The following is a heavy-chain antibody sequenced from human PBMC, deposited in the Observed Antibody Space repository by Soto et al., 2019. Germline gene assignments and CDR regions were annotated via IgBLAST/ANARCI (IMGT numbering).Heavy chain of an antibody. D-gene: IGHD4-4*01. CDR1: GGSISSSSYY. J-gene: IGHJ4*02. CDR2: IYYSGST. Sequence: TLSLTCTVSGGSISSSSYYWGWIRQPPGKGLEWIGSIYYSGSTYYNPSLKSRVTISVDTSKNQFSLKLSSVTAADTAVYYCARHDYSNSNDFDYWGQGTLVTVSS. CDR3: ARHDYSNSNDFDY. V-gene: IGHV4-39*01.